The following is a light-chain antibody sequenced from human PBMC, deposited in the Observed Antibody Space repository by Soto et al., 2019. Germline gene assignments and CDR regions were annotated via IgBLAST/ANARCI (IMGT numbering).Light chain of an antibody. CDR3: QQYNNWPLT. Sequence: EIVMTQSPATLSVSPGERATLSCRASQSVSSNLPWYQQKPGQAPRLLIYGASTRATGIPARFSGSGSGTEFTLTISSLQSEDFAVYYCQQYNNWPLTFGQGTKVEIK. CDR2: GAS. V-gene: IGKV3-15*01. CDR1: QSVSSN. J-gene: IGKJ1*01.